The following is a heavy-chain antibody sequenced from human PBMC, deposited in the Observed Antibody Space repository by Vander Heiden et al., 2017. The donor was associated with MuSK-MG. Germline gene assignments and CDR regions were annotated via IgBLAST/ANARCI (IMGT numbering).Heavy chain of an antibody. CDR1: GGTFSSYA. J-gene: IGHJ6*03. CDR3: ARGRYDFWSGYLYYYYYMDV. CDR2: IIPIFGTA. V-gene: IGHV1-69*06. Sequence: QVQLVQSGAEVKKPGSSVKVSCKASGGTFSSYAISWGRQAPGQGLEWMGGIIPIFGTANYAQKFQGRVTITADKSTSTAYMELSSLRSEDTAVYYCARGRYDFWSGYLYYYYYMDVWGKGTTVTVSS. D-gene: IGHD3-3*01.